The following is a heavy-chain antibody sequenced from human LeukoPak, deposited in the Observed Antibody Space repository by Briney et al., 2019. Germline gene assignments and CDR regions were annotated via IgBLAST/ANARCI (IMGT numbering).Heavy chain of an antibody. CDR3: AKPNYGDPISFFEI. CDR1: GFTFSSYG. D-gene: IGHD4-17*01. V-gene: IGHV3-30*18. Sequence: AGSLRLSCAASGFTFSSYGMHWVRQAPGKGPEWVAVISYDGSNKYYADSVKGRFTIFSANSKNTLYLLMNSLIAADAAVYYCAKPNYGDPISFFEIWGRGTLVTVSS. CDR2: ISYDGSNK. J-gene: IGHJ2*01.